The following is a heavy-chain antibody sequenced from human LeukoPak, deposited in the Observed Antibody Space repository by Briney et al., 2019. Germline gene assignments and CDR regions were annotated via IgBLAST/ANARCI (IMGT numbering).Heavy chain of an antibody. Sequence: GGSPRLSCAASGFTLSSYWMHWVRQATGKGLVRVSRISSDGSSTTYADSVKGRFTISRDNAKNTLYLQMNSLRAEDTAVYYCGRGGKVEQLVLARWGQGSLVTVSS. D-gene: IGHD6-13*01. J-gene: IGHJ4*02. CDR2: ISSDGSST. CDR3: GRGGKVEQLVLAR. V-gene: IGHV3-74*01. CDR1: GFTLSSYW.